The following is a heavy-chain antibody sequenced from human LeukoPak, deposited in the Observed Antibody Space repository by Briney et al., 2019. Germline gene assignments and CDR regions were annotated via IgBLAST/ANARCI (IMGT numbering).Heavy chain of an antibody. D-gene: IGHD2-21*02. V-gene: IGHV3-21*01. CDR3: AREVGHIVVVTGGYYYYGMDV. CDR1: GFTFSSYS. J-gene: IGHJ6*02. Sequence: GGSLRLSCAASGFTFSSYSMNWVRQAPGKGLEWVSSISSSSYIYYADSVKGRFTISRDNAKNSLYLQMNSLRAEDTAVYYCAREVGHIVVVTGGYYYYGMDVWGQGTTVTVSS. CDR2: ISSSSYI.